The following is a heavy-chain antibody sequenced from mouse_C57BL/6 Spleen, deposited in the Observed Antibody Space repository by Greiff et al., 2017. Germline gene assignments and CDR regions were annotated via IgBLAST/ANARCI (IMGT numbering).Heavy chain of an antibody. V-gene: IGHV5-9-1*02. J-gene: IGHJ4*01. D-gene: IGHD4-1*01. CDR1: GFTFSSYA. CDR2: ISSGGDYI. Sequence: EVKLVESGEGLVKPGGSLKLSCAASGFTFSSYAMSWVRQTPEKRLEWVAYISSGGDYIYYADTVKGRFTISRDNARNTLYLQMSSLKSEDTAMYYCTRDGANWDVDAMDYWGQGTSVTVSS. CDR3: TRDGANWDVDAMDY.